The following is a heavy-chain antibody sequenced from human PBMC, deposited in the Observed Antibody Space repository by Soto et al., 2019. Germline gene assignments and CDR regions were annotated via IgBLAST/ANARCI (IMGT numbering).Heavy chain of an antibody. Sequence: TGGSLRLSCAASGFTFRGYAMSWVRQAPGKGLEWVSAISGSGGSTYYADSVKGRFTISRDNSKNTLYLQMNSLRAEDTAVYYCARCSSGYLKHGWFDPWGQGTLVTVSS. CDR3: ARCSSGYLKHGWFDP. V-gene: IGHV3-23*01. CDR1: GFTFRGYA. D-gene: IGHD3-22*01. J-gene: IGHJ5*02. CDR2: ISGSGGST.